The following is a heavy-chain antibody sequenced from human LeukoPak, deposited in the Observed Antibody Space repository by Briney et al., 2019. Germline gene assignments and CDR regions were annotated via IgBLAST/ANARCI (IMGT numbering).Heavy chain of an antibody. CDR2: IIPIFGTA. CDR1: GGTFSSYA. CDR3: AREYSYGRYYFDY. V-gene: IGHV1-69*05. D-gene: IGHD5-18*01. Sequence: SVKVSCKASGGTFSSYAISWVRQAPGQGLEWMGGIIPIFGTANYAQKFQGRVTITTDESTSTAYMELSSLRSEDTAVYYCAREYSYGRYYFDYWGQGTLVTVSS. J-gene: IGHJ4*02.